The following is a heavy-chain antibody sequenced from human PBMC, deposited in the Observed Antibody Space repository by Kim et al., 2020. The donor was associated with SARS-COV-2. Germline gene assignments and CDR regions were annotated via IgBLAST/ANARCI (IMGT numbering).Heavy chain of an antibody. CDR1: GFTFSNAW. Sequence: GVSLRLSCAASGFTFSNAWMSWVRQAPGKGLEWVGRIKSKTDGGTTDYAAPVKGRFTISRDDSKNTLYLQMNSLKTEDTAVYYCTTEGFLEWLQDDAFDIWGQGTMVTVSS. D-gene: IGHD3-3*01. CDR3: TTEGFLEWLQDDAFDI. V-gene: IGHV3-15*01. CDR2: IKSKTDGGTT. J-gene: IGHJ3*02.